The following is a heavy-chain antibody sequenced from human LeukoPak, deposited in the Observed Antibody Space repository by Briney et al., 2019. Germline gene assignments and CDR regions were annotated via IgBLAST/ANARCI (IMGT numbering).Heavy chain of an antibody. CDR1: GGSISSTSYY. CDR2: IYTSGTT. CDR3: ARVNDDGITGTAGAFDI. D-gene: IGHD1-20*01. Sequence: SQTLSLTCTVSGGSISSTSYYYSWIRQPAGKGLEWIGRIYTSGTTTYNPSLKSRVTISLDTSKDQFSLKLSSVTAADTAVYYCARVNDDGITGTAGAFDIWGQGTMVTVSS. V-gene: IGHV4-61*02. J-gene: IGHJ3*02.